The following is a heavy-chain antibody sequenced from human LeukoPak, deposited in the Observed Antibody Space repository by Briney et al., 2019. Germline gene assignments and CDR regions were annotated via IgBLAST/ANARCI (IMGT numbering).Heavy chain of an antibody. CDR2: MNPNSGNT. D-gene: IGHD6-13*01. Sequence: GASVKVSCKASGYTFTSYDINWVRQATGQGLEWMGWMNPNSGNTGYAQKFQGRVTMTRNTSISTAYMELSSLRSEDTAVYYCARGPLAAAGKWSWFDPWGQGTLVPVSS. CDR1: GYTFTSYD. CDR3: ARGPLAAAGKWSWFDP. V-gene: IGHV1-8*01. J-gene: IGHJ5*02.